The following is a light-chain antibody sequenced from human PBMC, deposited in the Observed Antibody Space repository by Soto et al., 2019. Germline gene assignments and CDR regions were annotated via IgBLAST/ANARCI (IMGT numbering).Light chain of an antibody. CDR2: EVS. CDR1: SSDVGGYNY. Sequence: QSALTQPPSASGSPGQSVTISCTGTSSDVGGYNYVSWYQQHPGKAPKLMIYEVSKRPSGVPDRFSGSKSGNTASLTVSGLQAEDEADYYCSSSAGIVVFGGGTKLTVL. J-gene: IGLJ2*01. V-gene: IGLV2-8*01. CDR3: SSSAGIVV.